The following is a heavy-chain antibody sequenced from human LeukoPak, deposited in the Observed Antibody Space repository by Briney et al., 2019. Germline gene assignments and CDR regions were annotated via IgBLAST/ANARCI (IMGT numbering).Heavy chain of an antibody. CDR2: ISYDGSNK. CDR1: GFTFSSYG. D-gene: IGHD6-19*01. V-gene: IGHV3-30*03. Sequence: PGGSLRLSCAASGFTFSSYGMHWVRQAPGKGLEWVAVISYDGSNKYYADSVKGRFTISRDNSKNTLYLQMNSLRAEDTAVYYCARVGAVAGHFDYWGQGTLVTVSS. CDR3: ARVGAVAGHFDY. J-gene: IGHJ4*02.